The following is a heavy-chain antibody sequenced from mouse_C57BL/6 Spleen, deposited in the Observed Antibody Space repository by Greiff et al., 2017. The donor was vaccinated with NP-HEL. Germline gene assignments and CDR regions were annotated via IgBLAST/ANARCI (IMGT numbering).Heavy chain of an antibody. V-gene: IGHV5-9-1*02. CDR2: ISSGGGYI. Sequence: EVHLVESGEGLVKPGGSLKLSCAASGFTFSSYAMSWVRQTPEKRLEWVAYISSGGGYIYYADTVKGRVTISRDNARNTLYLQMSSLKSEDTAMYYCTRDDYDLHWYFDVWGTGTTVTVSS. J-gene: IGHJ1*03. CDR1: GFTFSSYA. D-gene: IGHD2-4*01. CDR3: TRDDYDLHWYFDV.